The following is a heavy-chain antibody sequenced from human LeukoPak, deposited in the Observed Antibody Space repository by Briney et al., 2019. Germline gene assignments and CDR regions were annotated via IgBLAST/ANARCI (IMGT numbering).Heavy chain of an antibody. CDR1: GFTFSSYE. CDR3: ARQYCSGGSCGLDY. J-gene: IGHJ4*02. CDR2: ISSSGSTI. V-gene: IGHV3-48*03. D-gene: IGHD2-15*01. Sequence: GGSLRLSCAASGFTFSSYEMNWVRQAPGKGLEWVSYISSSGSTIYYADSVKGRFTISRDNAKNSLYLQMNSLRAEDTAVYYCARQYCSGGSCGLDYWGQGTLVTVPS.